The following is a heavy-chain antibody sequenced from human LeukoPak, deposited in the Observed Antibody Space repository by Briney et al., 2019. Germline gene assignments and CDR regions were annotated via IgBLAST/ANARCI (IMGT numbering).Heavy chain of an antibody. V-gene: IGHV3-30*02. D-gene: IGHD1-26*01. CDR1: GFTFSSYA. Sequence: PGGSLRLSCEASGFTFSSYAMHWVRQAPGKGLEWVTFIRYDGSNKYYADSMKGRFTISRDNSKNTLYLQMNSLRAEDTAVYYCARDIDAGGGDYFDYWGQGTLVTVSS. CDR3: ARDIDAGGGDYFDY. CDR2: IRYDGSNK. J-gene: IGHJ4*02.